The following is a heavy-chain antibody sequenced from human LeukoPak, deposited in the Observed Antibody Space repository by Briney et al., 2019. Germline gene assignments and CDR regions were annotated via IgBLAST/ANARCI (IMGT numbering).Heavy chain of an antibody. D-gene: IGHD4-17*01. J-gene: IGHJ6*03. CDR3: ARGIRHYGYYYYYMDV. CDR1: GGSISSYY. V-gene: IGHV4-59*01. CDR2: IYYSGST. Sequence: SETLSLTCTVSGGSISSYYWSWIRQPPGKGLEWIGYIYYSGSTNYNPSLKSRVTISVDTSKNQFSLKLSSVTAADTAVYYCARGIRHYGYYYYYMDVWGKGTTVTVSS.